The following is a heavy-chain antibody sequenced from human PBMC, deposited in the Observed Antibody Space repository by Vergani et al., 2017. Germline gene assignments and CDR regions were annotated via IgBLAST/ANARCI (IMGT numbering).Heavy chain of an antibody. Sequence: QVQLQESGPGLVKPSETLSLTCTVSGGSISSYYWSWIRQPPGKGLEWIGYIYYSGSTNYNPSLKSPVTISVDTSKNQFSLKLSSVTAADTAVYYCARDGQTYYYDLWGQGTLVTVSS. V-gene: IGHV4-59*01. CDR1: GGSISSYY. CDR3: ARDGQTYYYDL. J-gene: IGHJ4*02. CDR2: IYYSGST.